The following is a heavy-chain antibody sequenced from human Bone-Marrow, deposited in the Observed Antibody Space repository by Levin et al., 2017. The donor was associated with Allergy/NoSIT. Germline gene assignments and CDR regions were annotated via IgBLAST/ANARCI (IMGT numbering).Heavy chain of an antibody. J-gene: IGHJ4*02. Sequence: GGSLRLSCAASGFTFTSYAMHWVRQAPGKGLEWVAVIWYDGSNKNYADSVKGRFTISRDNSKNTMDLQMNSLRAEDTAVYYCARDLYGDLSANLDYWGQGTLVTVSS. D-gene: IGHD4-17*01. CDR2: IWYDGSNK. V-gene: IGHV3-33*01. CDR1: GFTFTSYA. CDR3: ARDLYGDLSANLDY.